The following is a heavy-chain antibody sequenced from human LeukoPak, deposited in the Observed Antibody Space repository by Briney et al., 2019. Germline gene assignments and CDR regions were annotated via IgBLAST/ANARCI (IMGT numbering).Heavy chain of an antibody. J-gene: IGHJ4*02. CDR3: VRDLNWAFDL. D-gene: IGHD7-27*01. CDR2: FGSYSDRI. V-gene: IGHV3-48*02. CDR1: GFTFTSFS. Sequence: GGSLRLSCAASGFTFTSFSMNWVRQAPGKGLECILYFGSYSDRITYADSVKGRFTISRDNAKTSLYLQMHSLRDDVSAVYFCVRDLNWAFDLWGQGTLVSAFS.